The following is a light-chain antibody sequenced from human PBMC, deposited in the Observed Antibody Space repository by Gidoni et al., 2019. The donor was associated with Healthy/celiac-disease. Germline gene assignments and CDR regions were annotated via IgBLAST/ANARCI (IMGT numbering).Light chain of an antibody. CDR3: QQRSNWPPVFT. V-gene: IGKV3-11*01. J-gene: IGKJ3*01. Sequence: VLTQSPATLSLSPGERATLSCRASQSVGNYLAWYQQKPGQTPRLLIYEASNRATGIPARFSGSGSGTDFTLTISSLEPEDSAVYYCQQRSNWPPVFTFGPGTKVEIK. CDR2: EAS. CDR1: QSVGNY.